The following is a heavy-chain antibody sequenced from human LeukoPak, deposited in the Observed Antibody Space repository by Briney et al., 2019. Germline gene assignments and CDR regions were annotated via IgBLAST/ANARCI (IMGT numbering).Heavy chain of an antibody. CDR1: AFTFSSYW. J-gene: IGHJ5*02. Sequence: GGSLRLSCAASAFTFSSYWMSWVRQAPGKGLEWVANINQDGSGKYYVDSVKGRFTISRDNGKNSLYLQMNSLRAEDTAVYYCAGGSGRLLDPWGQGTLVTVSS. CDR3: AGGSGRLLDP. CDR2: INQDGSGK. V-gene: IGHV3-7*01. D-gene: IGHD3-10*01.